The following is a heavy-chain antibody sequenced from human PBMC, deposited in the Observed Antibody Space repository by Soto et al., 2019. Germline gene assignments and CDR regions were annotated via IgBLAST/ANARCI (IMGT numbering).Heavy chain of an antibody. Sequence: GASVEVSCKASGYTFTSYAMHWVRQAPGQRLEWMGWINAGNGNTKYSQKFQGRVTITRDTSASTAYMELSSLRSEDTAVYYCARGRIVVVPAAPAYYYYGMDVWGQGTTVTVSS. J-gene: IGHJ6*02. V-gene: IGHV1-3*01. D-gene: IGHD2-2*01. CDR1: GYTFTSYA. CDR3: ARGRIVVVPAAPAYYYYGMDV. CDR2: INAGNGNT.